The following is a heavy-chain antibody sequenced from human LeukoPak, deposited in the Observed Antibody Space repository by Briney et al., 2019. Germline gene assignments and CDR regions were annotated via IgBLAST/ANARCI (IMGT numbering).Heavy chain of an antibody. CDR1: GYSFTSYD. J-gene: IGHJ6*03. D-gene: IGHD3-10*01. CDR2: ISAYNGNT. CDR3: ARDGGFMVRGVRSRGYYMDV. V-gene: IGHV1-18*01. Sequence: ASVTVSCKASGYSFTSYDINWVRQATGQGLEWMGWISAYNGNTNYAQKLQGRVTMTTDTSTSTAYMELRSLRSDDTAVYYCARDGGFMVRGVRSRGYYMDVWGKGTTVTISS.